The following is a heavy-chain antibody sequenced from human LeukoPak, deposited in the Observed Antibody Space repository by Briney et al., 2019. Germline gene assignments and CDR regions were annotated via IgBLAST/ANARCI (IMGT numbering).Heavy chain of an antibody. Sequence: SETLSLTCTVSGGSISSYYWSWIRQPPGKGLEWIGYIYYSGSTNYNPSLKSRLTISVDTSKNQFSLKLSSVTAADTAVYYCARDRNGYGMDVWGQGTTVTVSS. D-gene: IGHD2-8*01. J-gene: IGHJ6*02. CDR1: GGSISSYY. CDR3: ARDRNGYGMDV. CDR2: IYYSGST. V-gene: IGHV4-59*01.